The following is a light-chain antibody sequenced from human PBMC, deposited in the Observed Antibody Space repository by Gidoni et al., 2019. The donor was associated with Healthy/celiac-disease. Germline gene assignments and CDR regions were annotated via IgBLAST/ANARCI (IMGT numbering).Light chain of an antibody. V-gene: IGKV3-15*01. CDR3: QQYNNWPSWT. CDR1: KSVSSN. CDR2: GAS. Sequence: EIVMTQSPATLSVSPGERATLSCRASKSVSSNVAWYQQKPGQAPRLLIYGASTRATGIPARFSGSGSGTEFTLTISSLQSEDFAVYYCQQYNNWPSWTFGQGTKVEIK. J-gene: IGKJ1*01.